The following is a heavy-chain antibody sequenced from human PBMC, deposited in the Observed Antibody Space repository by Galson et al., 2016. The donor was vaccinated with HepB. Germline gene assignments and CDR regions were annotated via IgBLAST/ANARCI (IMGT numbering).Heavy chain of an antibody. CDR2: ITYDGRNR. CDR3: ARDRIPVTGTDYFDY. CDR1: GFSFTNYT. V-gene: IGHV3-30*03. J-gene: IGHJ4*02. D-gene: IGHD6-19*01. Sequence: SLRLSCAASGFSFTNYTMHWVRQAPGKGLEWVSVITYDGRNRFYADSVKGRFTIARDNSTSTLFLQMNSLRAEDTAVYYCARDRIPVTGTDYFDYWGQGARVTVSS.